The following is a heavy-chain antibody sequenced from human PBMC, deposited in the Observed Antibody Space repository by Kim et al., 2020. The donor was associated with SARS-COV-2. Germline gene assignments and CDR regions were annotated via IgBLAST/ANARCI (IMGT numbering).Heavy chain of an antibody. D-gene: IGHD3-22*01. V-gene: IGHV3-23*03. Sequence: GGSLRLSCAASGFTVSSYALSWVRQAPGKGLECVSVIYTGGSASYYIDSVKGRFTISRDHSKNTLYLQMNSLRAEDTATYYCAKLYDISGYSPFDQWGQGTLVTVSS. J-gene: IGHJ4*02. CDR1: GFTVSSYA. CDR3: AKLYDISGYSPFDQ. CDR2: IYTGGSAS.